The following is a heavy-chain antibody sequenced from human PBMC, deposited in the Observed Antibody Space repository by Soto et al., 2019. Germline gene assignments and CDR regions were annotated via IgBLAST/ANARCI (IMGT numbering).Heavy chain of an antibody. V-gene: IGHV4-59*08. J-gene: IGHJ5*02. CDR2: IYYSGST. CDR3: ARHPLEVVGGSGQPFDP. D-gene: IGHD3-10*01. Sequence: SETLSLTCTVSGGSISSYYWSWIRQPPGKGLEWIGYIYYSGSTNYNPSLKSRVTISVDTSKNQFSLKLSSVTAADTAVYYCARHPLEVVGGSGQPFDPWGQGTLVTVSS. CDR1: GGSISSYY.